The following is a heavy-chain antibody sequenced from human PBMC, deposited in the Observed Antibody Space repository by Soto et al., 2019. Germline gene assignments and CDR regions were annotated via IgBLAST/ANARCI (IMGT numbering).Heavy chain of an antibody. Sequence: QVQLVQSGAEVKKPGSAVKGSCKASGGTFSSYAISWVRQAPGQGLEWMGGIIPIFGTANYAQKFQGRVTITADESTSTAYMELSSLRSEDTAVYYCASPSIAAPDDYYYYGIDVWGQGTTVTVSS. J-gene: IGHJ6*02. CDR3: ASPSIAAPDDYYYYGIDV. CDR2: IIPIFGTA. D-gene: IGHD6-13*01. CDR1: GGTFSSYA. V-gene: IGHV1-69*01.